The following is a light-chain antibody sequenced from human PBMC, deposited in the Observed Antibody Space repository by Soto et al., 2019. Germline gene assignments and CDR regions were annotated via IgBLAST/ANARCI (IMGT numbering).Light chain of an antibody. CDR2: DVS. Sequence: QSALTQPASVSGSPGQSITISCTGTSSDFGDYDYVSWYLQHPGKVPKLMIYDVSERPSGVPDRFSGSKFGNTASLTISGLQAEDEADYSCCSFAGSYTYVFGTGTKLTVL. CDR3: CSFAGSYTYV. J-gene: IGLJ1*01. V-gene: IGLV2-11*01. CDR1: SSDFGDYDY.